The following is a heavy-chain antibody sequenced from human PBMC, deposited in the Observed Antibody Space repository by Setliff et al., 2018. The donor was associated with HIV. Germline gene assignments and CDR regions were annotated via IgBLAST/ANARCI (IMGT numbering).Heavy chain of an antibody. Sequence: SETLSLTCTVSGGSISTYYWSWIRQSPGEGLEWIGYIFYTESTNYTPSIKSTNYNPSLKSRVTVSLDTSQNQFSLNLSSVTAADTAVYYCARHYNVNYYVRKDFDYWGQGTLVTVSS. CDR1: GGSISTYY. V-gene: IGHV4-59*01. J-gene: IGHJ4*02. CDR3: ARHYNVNYYVRKDFDY. CDR2: IFYTESTNYTPSIKST. D-gene: IGHD1-26*01.